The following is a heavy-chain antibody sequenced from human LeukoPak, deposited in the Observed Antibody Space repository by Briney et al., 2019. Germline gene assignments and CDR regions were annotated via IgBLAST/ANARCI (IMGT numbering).Heavy chain of an antibody. CDR2: MCGSGAYI. Sequence: GGSLRLSCAASGFTFTTYSMNWVRQAPGRGLEWVPCMCGSGAYIYYAESVKGRFTISRDNAKNSLYLQMDSLRPEDTAVYYCARFSDALDVWGQGTTVIVSS. J-gene: IGHJ6*02. CDR1: GFTFTTYS. V-gene: IGHV3-21*01. D-gene: IGHD2-21*02. CDR3: ARFSDALDV.